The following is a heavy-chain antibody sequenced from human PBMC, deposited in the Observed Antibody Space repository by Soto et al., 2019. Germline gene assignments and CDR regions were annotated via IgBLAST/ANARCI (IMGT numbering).Heavy chain of an antibody. Sequence: QLQLQESGSGLVKPSQTLSLTCAVSGGSISSGGYSWSWIRQPPGKGLEWIGYIYHSGSTYYNPSLKSRVTISVDRSKNQFSLKLSSVTAADTAVYYCARGVVGYYGSGRLDYWGQGTLVTVSS. J-gene: IGHJ4*02. CDR3: ARGVVGYYGSGRLDY. CDR1: GGSISSGGYS. V-gene: IGHV4-30-2*01. CDR2: IYHSGST. D-gene: IGHD3-10*01.